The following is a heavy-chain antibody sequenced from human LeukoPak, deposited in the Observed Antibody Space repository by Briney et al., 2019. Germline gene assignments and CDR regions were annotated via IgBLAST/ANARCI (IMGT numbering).Heavy chain of an antibody. CDR2: INSDGSSK. CDR1: GFTFSSYW. V-gene: IGHV3-74*01. CDR3: ARDDVVHPDYMDV. J-gene: IGHJ6*03. Sequence: GGSLRLSCAASGFTFSSYWMHWVRQAPGKGLVWVSRINSDGSSKSYADSVKGRFTISRDNAKNTLYLQMNSLRAEDTAVYYCARDDVVHPDYMDVWGKGTTVTVSS. D-gene: IGHD2-15*01.